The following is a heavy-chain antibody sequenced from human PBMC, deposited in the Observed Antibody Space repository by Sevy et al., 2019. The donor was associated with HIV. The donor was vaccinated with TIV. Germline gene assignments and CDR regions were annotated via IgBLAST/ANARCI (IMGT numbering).Heavy chain of an antibody. Sequence: GGSLRLSCAASGFTFSSYAMHWVRQAPGKGLEWVAVISYGGSNKYYEDSVKGRFTISRDNSKNTLYLQMNSLRADDTAVYYCARDGALGVAGAFDYWGQGTLVTVSS. D-gene: IGHD6-19*01. J-gene: IGHJ4*02. CDR1: GFTFSSYA. V-gene: IGHV3-30*04. CDR2: ISYGGSNK. CDR3: ARDGALGVAGAFDY.